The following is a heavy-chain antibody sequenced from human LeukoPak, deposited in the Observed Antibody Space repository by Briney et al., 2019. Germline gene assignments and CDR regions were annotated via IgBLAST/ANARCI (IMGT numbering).Heavy chain of an antibody. Sequence: PGGSLRLSCAASGFTFDDYAMHWVRQAPGKGLEWVSGISWNSGSIGYADSVKGRFTISRDNARNSLYLQMNSLRAEDTAVYYWARDGSIPWGNTRAVWGKGTTVTISP. CDR1: GFTFDDYA. D-gene: IGHD7-27*01. CDR3: ARDGSIPWGNTRAV. CDR2: ISWNSGSI. V-gene: IGHV3-9*01. J-gene: IGHJ6*04.